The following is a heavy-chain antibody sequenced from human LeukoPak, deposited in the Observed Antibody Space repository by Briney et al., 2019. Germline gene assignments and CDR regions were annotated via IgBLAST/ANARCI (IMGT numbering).Heavy chain of an antibody. J-gene: IGHJ4*02. Sequence: QPGGSLRLSCAASGFTFSTFAMIWVRQPPGKGLEWVSSIFPSGGEIHYADSVRGRFTISRDNSKSILSLQMNSLRAEDTAVYYCAKGMGGPLAPFDYWGQGTLVTVSS. CDR2: IFPSGGEI. CDR3: AKGMGGPLAPFDY. CDR1: GFTFSTFA. V-gene: IGHV3-23*01. D-gene: IGHD2-15*01.